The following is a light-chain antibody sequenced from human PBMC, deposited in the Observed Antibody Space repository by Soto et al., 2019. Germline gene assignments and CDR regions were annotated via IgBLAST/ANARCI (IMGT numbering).Light chain of an antibody. V-gene: IGLV2-14*01. CDR2: EVT. Sequence: QSVLTQPASVSGSPGQSITISCTGTSSDIGGHHFVSWYQQQSGKAPKLVIYEVTDRPSGVSDRFSGSKSGNTASLTISGLQPEDEADYYCSSYTSSSLYVFGTGTKVTV. CDR1: SSDIGGHHF. CDR3: SSYTSSSLYV. J-gene: IGLJ1*01.